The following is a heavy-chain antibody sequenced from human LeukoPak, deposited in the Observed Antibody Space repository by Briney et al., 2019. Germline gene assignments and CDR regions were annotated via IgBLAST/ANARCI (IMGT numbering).Heavy chain of an antibody. CDR1: GYTFTSYG. CDR3: ARAPRAQDYSH. Sequence: ASVKVSCKASGYTFTSYGISWVRQAPGQGLEWMAWISIDNGNTKYAQKFQGRVTLTTDASTRTAYMELRSLRSDDTAVYYCARAPRAQDYSHWGQGTLVTVSS. V-gene: IGHV1-18*01. J-gene: IGHJ4*02. D-gene: IGHD4-11*01. CDR2: ISIDNGNT.